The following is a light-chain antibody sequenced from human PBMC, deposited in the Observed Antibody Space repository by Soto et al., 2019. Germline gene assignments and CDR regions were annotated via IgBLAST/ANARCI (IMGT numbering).Light chain of an antibody. V-gene: IGKV3D-20*02. CDR1: QSISSSY. CDR2: GPS. Sequence: EIVMTQSPVTLSVSPGERVTLSCRASQSISSSYLAWYQQKPGQAPRLLIYGPSNRATGIPDRFSGSGSGTDFTLTISSLEPEDFAVYYCQQRSNSITFGQGTRLEIK. CDR3: QQRSNSIT. J-gene: IGKJ5*01.